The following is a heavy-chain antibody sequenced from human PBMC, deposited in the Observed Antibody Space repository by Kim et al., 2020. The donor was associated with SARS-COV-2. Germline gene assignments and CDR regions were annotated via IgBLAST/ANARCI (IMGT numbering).Heavy chain of an antibody. CDR3: AIESEQQLIHYYYYGMDV. CDR1: GGSISSSICY. J-gene: IGHJ6*02. CDR2: ICDSGST. V-gene: IGHV4-39*07. Sequence: SETLSLTCTVSGGSISSSICYWGWIRQPPGKELVWIGCICDSGSTYYNPSLKSRVTIAVDTSKNHLSLKLSSVTAADTAVYYCAIESEQQLIHYYYYGMDVWGQGTTVTVSS. D-gene: IGHD6-13*01.